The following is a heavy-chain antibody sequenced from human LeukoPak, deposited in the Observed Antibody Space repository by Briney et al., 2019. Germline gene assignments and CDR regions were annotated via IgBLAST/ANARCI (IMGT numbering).Heavy chain of an antibody. V-gene: IGHV3-33*06. D-gene: IGHD3-3*01. Sequence: QPGRSLRLSCAASGFTFSSYGMHWVRQAPGKGLEWMAVIWYDGSNKYYADSVKGRFTISRDNSKNTLYLQMNSLRAEDTAVYYCAKSGLRFLEWFKVDYYFDYWGQGTLVTVSS. CDR1: GFTFSSYG. J-gene: IGHJ4*02. CDR2: IWYDGSNK. CDR3: AKSGLRFLEWFKVDYYFDY.